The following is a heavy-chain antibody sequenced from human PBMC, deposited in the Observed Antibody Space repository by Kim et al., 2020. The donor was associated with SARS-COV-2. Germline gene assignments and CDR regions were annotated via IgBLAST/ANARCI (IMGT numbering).Heavy chain of an antibody. V-gene: IGHV3-7*03. CDR2: IKQDGSEK. J-gene: IGHJ6*02. D-gene: IGHD3-9*01. CDR3: ARVMKTYYDILTEGGMDV. CDR1: GFTFSSYW. Sequence: GGSLRLSCAASGFTFSSYWMSWVRQAPGKGLEWVANIKQDGSEKYYVDSVKGRFTISRDNAKNSLYLQMNSLRAEDTAVYYCARVMKTYYDILTEGGMDVWGQGTTVTVSS.